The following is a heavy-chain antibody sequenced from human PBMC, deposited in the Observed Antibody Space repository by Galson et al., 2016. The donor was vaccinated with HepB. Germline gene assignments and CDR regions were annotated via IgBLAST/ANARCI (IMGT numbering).Heavy chain of an antibody. J-gene: IGHJ4*02. D-gene: IGHD4-17*01. Sequence: SLRLSCAGSGFIFSNAWMTWVRQATGKGLEWVGRIKSKSDGEATDYAAPGKARFSISRDDSKDTLYLQMSSLNTEDKAVYFCKTRDRTYGDYCLDNWGQGTQVTVSS. V-gene: IGHV3-15*05. CDR3: KTRDRTYGDYCLDN. CDR1: GFIFSNAW. CDR2: IKSKSDGEAT.